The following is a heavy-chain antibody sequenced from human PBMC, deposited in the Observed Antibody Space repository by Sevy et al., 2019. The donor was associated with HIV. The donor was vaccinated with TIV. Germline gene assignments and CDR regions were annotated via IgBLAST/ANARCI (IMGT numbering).Heavy chain of an antibody. CDR2: ISGSSNYI. CDR3: ARGPPDGSYDYFDS. CDR1: GFTFINYN. V-gene: IGHV3-21*06. J-gene: IGHJ4*02. Sequence: GGSLRLSCAASGFTFINYNMNWVRQAPGKGLEWVSSISGSSNYIYYAESLKGRFIISRDNAKNTLYLQVNSLRADDTAVHYCARGPPDGSYDYFDSWGQGTLVTVSS. D-gene: IGHD1-26*01.